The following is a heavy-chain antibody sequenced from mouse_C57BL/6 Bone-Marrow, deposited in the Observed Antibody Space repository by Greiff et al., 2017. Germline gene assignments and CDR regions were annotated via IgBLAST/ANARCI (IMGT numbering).Heavy chain of an antibody. CDR3: ACPFAY. Sequence: QVQLKQPGAELVKPGASVKLSCKASGYTFTSYWMHWVKQRPGQGLEWIGMIHPNSGSTNYNEKFKSKATLTVDKSSSTAYMQLSSLTSEDSAVXCCACPFAYWGQGTLVTVSA. CDR1: GYTFTSYW. V-gene: IGHV1-64*01. J-gene: IGHJ3*01. CDR2: IHPNSGST.